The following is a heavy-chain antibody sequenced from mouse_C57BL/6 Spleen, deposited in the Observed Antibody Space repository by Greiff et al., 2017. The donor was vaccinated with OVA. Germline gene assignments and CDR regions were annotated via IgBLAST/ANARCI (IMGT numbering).Heavy chain of an antibody. J-gene: IGHJ1*03. CDR1: GYTFTDYY. V-gene: IGHV1-76*01. D-gene: IGHD1-1*02. CDR2: IYPGSGNT. CDR3: ARRNYGFWYFDV. Sequence: QVQLKQSGAELVRPGASVKLSCKASGYTFTDYYINWVKQRPGQGLEWIARIYPGSGNTYYNEKFKGKATLTAEKSSSTAYMQLSSLTSEDSAVYFCARRNYGFWYFDVWGTGTTVTVSS.